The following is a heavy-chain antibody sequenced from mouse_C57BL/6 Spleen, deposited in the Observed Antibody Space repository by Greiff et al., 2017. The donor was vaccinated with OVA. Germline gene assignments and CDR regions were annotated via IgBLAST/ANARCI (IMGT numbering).Heavy chain of an antibody. V-gene: IGHV1-72*01. CDR3: ARGVTTVVAKGYAMDY. D-gene: IGHD1-1*01. CDR1: GYTFTSYW. J-gene: IGHJ4*01. Sequence: QVQLQQSGAELVKPGASVKLSCKASGYTFTSYWMHWVKQRPGRGLEWIGRIDPNSGGTKYNEKFKSKATLTVDKPSSTAYMQLSSLTSEDSAVYYCARGVTTVVAKGYAMDYWGQGTSVTVSS. CDR2: IDPNSGGT.